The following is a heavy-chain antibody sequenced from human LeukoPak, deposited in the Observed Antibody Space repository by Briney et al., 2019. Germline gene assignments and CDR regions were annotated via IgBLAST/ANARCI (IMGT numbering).Heavy chain of an antibody. CDR2: IYYSGST. CDR3: ARAYGSGSYYRLGYYGMDV. V-gene: IGHV4-59*01. Sequence: SETQSLTCTVSGGSISSYYWSWIRQPPGKGLEWIGYIYYSGSTNYNPSLKSRVTISVDTSKNQFSLKLSSVTAADTAVYYCARAYGSGSYYRLGYYGMDVWGQGTTVTVSS. J-gene: IGHJ6*02. D-gene: IGHD3-10*01. CDR1: GGSISSYY.